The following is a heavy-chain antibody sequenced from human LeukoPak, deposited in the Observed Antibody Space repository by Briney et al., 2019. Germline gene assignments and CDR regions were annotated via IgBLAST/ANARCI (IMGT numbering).Heavy chain of an antibody. Sequence: GGSLRLSCAASGFTFRGYEMSWVRQAPGKGLEGIAYIRSSGSNMHYADPGRGRFSISRDNAKDSLYLHINSLRAEDTAIYSCARDALSGDQAFDAFDIWGQGTMVTVSS. CDR1: GFTFRGYE. J-gene: IGHJ3*02. V-gene: IGHV3-48*03. D-gene: IGHD1-26*01. CDR3: ARDALSGDQAFDAFDI. CDR2: IRSSGSNM.